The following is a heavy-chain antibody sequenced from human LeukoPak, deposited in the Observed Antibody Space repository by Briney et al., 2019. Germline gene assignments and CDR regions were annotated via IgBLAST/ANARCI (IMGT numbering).Heavy chain of an antibody. CDR2: INWHGSA. D-gene: IGHD3-22*01. CDR1: GFTFEDYT. J-gene: IGHJ4*02. CDR3: VKDINYESSGSVLEY. Sequence: GGSLRLSCAASGFTFEDYTMHWVRQAPGKTLEWLALINWHGSAYYADSVKGRFTISRDNNKNSLYLQMDTLRREDTALYYCVKDINYESSGSVLEYWGQGALVTISS. V-gene: IGHV3-43*01.